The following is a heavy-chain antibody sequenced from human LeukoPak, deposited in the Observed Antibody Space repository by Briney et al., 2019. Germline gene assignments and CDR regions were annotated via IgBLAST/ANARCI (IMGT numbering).Heavy chain of an antibody. CDR3: ARVETITDDWYFDL. Sequence: SETLSLTCTVSGGSLSSHYWSWIRQPPGKGLEWIGYIYYSGSTNYNPSLKSRVTISVDTSKNQFSLKLSSVTAADTAVYYCARVETITDDWYFDLWGQGTTVTVSS. V-gene: IGHV4-59*11. D-gene: IGHD5-24*01. J-gene: IGHJ6*02. CDR1: GGSLSSHY. CDR2: IYYSGST.